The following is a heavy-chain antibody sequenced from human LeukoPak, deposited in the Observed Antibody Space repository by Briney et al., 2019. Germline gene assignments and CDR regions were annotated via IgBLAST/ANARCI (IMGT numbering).Heavy chain of an antibody. D-gene: IGHD1-1*01. Sequence: PSETLSLTCTVSGGSISSYYWSWIRQPPGKGLEWIGYIYYSGSTNYNPSLKSRVTISVDTSKNQFSLKLSSVTAADTAVYYCARVERRKYYFDYWGQGTLVTVSS. CDR1: GGSISSYY. V-gene: IGHV4-59*01. J-gene: IGHJ4*02. CDR2: IYYSGST. CDR3: ARVERRKYYFDY.